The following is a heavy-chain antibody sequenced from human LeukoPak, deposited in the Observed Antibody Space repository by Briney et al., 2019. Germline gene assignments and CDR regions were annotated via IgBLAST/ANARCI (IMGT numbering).Heavy chain of an antibody. CDR1: GFAVSSNY. J-gene: IGHJ4*02. V-gene: IGHV3-53*01. CDR2: IYSGGST. Sequence: GGSLRLSCAASGFAVSSNYMSWVRQAPGKGLEWVSVIYSGGSTYYADSVKGRFTISRDNSKNTLYLQMNSLRAEDTAVYYCARDQGWQQLPHDWGQGTLVTVSS. CDR3: ARDQGWQQLPHD. D-gene: IGHD6-13*01.